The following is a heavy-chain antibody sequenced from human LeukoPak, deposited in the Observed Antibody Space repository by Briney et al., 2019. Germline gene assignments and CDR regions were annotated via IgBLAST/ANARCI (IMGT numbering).Heavy chain of an antibody. CDR2: TYYRSKWYN. J-gene: IGHJ3*02. D-gene: IGHD2-2*01. Sequence: SQTLSLTCAISGDSVSSNSAARNWIRQSPSRGLEWLGRTYYRSKWYNDYAVSVKSRITINPDTSKNQFSLQLNSVTPEDTAVYYCARSLRLGYCSSTSCYGAFDIWGQGTMVTVSS. CDR3: ARSLRLGYCSSTSCYGAFDI. V-gene: IGHV6-1*01. CDR1: GDSVSSNSAA.